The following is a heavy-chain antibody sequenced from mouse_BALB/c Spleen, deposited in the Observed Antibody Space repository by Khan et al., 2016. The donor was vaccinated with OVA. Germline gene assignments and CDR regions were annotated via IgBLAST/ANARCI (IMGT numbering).Heavy chain of an antibody. CDR1: GLTFSSYS. J-gene: IGHJ3*01. CDR2: ISSGGDYT. D-gene: IGHD1-1*01. CDR3: AGHVTVSFAD. Sequence: EVQLVESGGDLVKPGGSLKLSCAASGLTFSSYSMSWVRQTPDKRLEWVAYISSGGDYTYYPESVKGRFTISRYNAKNTLYLQMSVLNSEATAMYYCAGHVTVSFADWGQGTLVTVSA. V-gene: IGHV5-6*01.